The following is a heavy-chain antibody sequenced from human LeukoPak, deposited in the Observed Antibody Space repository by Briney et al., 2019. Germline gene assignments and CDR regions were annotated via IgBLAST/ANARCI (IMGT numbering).Heavy chain of an antibody. CDR2: IYPSDSDT. Sequence: GESLKISCKGSGYNFTNYWIGWVRQMPGKGLEWMRIIYPSDSDTRYSPSFQGQVTISADKSISTAYLQWSSLKASDTAMYYCARHKGMTNSLDHFDYWGQGILVTVSS. CDR1: GYNFTNYW. J-gene: IGHJ4*02. CDR3: ARHKGMTNSLDHFDY. V-gene: IGHV5-51*01. D-gene: IGHD3/OR15-3a*01.